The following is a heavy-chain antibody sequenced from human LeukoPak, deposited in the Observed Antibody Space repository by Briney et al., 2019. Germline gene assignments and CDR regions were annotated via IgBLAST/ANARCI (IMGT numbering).Heavy chain of an antibody. V-gene: IGHV4-39*07. CDR3: ARVFAGAPYYYYYYMDV. D-gene: IGHD1-26*01. CDR2: IYYSGST. CDR1: GGSISSSSYY. Sequence: MASETLSLTCTVSGGSISSSSYYWGWIRQPPEKGLEWIGSIYYSGSTYYNPSLKSRVTISVDTSKNQFSLKLSSVTAADTAVYYCARVFAGAPYYYYYYMDVWGKGTTVTVSS. J-gene: IGHJ6*03.